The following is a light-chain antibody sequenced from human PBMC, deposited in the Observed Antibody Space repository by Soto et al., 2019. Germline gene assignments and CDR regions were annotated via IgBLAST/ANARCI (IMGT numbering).Light chain of an antibody. J-gene: IGLJ1*01. CDR2: EVD. CDR3: TSYIMRSTLRV. CDR1: SSDVGASNF. V-gene: IGLV2-14*01. Sequence: QSALTQPASVSGSPGQSITISCTGTSSDVGASNFVSWFQQFPGQAPKLIISEVDNRPSGVSNRFSGSKSGNTASLTISALLAEDEVDSYCTSYIMRSTLRVSANGTTVTVL.